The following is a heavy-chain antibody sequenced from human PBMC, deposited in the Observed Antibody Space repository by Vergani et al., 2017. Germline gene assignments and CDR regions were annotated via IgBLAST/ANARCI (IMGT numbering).Heavy chain of an antibody. Sequence: QVQLQQWGAGLLKPSETLSLTCAVYGGSFSGYYWSWIRQPPGEGLEWMGEINHSGSTNDNPSLKSRVTISVDTSKNKSSLKLSSVSAAATAAYYCARRGGHRYGYSWGSAPQSEPTRGEFDYRGQGTLVTGSS. D-gene: IGHD5-18*01. CDR2: INHSGST. CDR3: ARRGGHRYGYSWGSAPQSEPTRGEFDY. J-gene: IGHJ4*02. V-gene: IGHV4-34*01. CDR1: GGSFSGYY.